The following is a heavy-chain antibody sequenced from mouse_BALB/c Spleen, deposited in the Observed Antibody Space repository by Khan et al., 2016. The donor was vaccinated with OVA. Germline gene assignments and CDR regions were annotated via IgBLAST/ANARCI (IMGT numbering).Heavy chain of an antibody. CDR2: IAPANGNT. CDR1: GFNIKDTY. CDR3: FHPSYDPRNFDV. J-gene: IGHJ1*01. D-gene: IGHD2-3*01. V-gene: IGHV14-3*02. Sequence: VQLQQSGAELVKPGASVKLSCTASGFNIKDTYVHWVKERPEQGLEWIGRIAPANGNTEYDPKFQGKATITADTSSNTSYLQLRGLTSADSAVYYCFHPSYDPRNFDVWGAGTTVTVSS.